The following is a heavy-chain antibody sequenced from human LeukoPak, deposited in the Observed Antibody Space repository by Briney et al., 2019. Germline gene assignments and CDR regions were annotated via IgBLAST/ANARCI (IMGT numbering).Heavy chain of an antibody. Sequence: GESLKISCKGSGYSFTSYWIGWVRQMPGKGLEWMGIIYPGDSDTRNSPSFQGQVTISVDKSISTAFLQWSSLKASDTAMYYCARSGYTSSPLGGYFDYWGQGTLVTVSS. CDR1: GYSFTSYW. J-gene: IGHJ4*02. CDR3: ARSGYTSSPLGGYFDY. D-gene: IGHD6-13*01. V-gene: IGHV5-51*01. CDR2: IYPGDSDT.